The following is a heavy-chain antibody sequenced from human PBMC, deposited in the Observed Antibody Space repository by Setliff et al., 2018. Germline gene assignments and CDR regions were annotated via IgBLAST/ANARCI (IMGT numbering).Heavy chain of an antibody. Sequence: VASVKVSCKASGGTFSSYGISWVRQAPGQGPEWMGRVNPKNGGILYSQKFEGRVSMTGDRTISTVYMDLRSLTFDDTAVYYCARPRSNYNRGAFSIWGQGTMVTVSS. CDR2: VNPKNGGI. CDR3: ARPRSNYNRGAFSI. D-gene: IGHD3-10*01. J-gene: IGHJ3*02. CDR1: GGTFSSYG. V-gene: IGHV1-2*06.